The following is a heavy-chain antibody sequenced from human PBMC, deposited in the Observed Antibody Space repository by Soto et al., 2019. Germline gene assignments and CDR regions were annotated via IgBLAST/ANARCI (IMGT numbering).Heavy chain of an antibody. CDR3: MRSHGAY. D-gene: IGHD2-8*01. J-gene: IGHJ4*02. V-gene: IGHV4-61*01. CDR1: WGPVRSGPYH. CDR2: ISYSGTA. Sequence: GEPQESGPGPVKTSGAPVPTCNCSWGPVRSGPYHRNWVRQAPGKGLEWIGHISYSGTANYNPSLRGRVIMATDTSMNQFSLRLTSVTAADTAVYYCMRSHGAYWGQGALVTVSP.